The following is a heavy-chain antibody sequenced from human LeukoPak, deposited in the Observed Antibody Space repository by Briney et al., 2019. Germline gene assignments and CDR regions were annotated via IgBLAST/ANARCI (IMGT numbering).Heavy chain of an antibody. CDR2: ISGSGGST. J-gene: IGHJ4*02. Sequence: GGSLRLSCAASGFTFSSYAMSWVRQAPEKGLEWVSAISGSGGSTYYADSVKGRFTISRDNSKNTLYLQMNSLRAEDTAVYYCASRTGGGYFDYWGQGTLVTVSS. CDR3: ASRTGGGYFDY. V-gene: IGHV3-23*01. D-gene: IGHD2-15*01. CDR1: GFTFSSYA.